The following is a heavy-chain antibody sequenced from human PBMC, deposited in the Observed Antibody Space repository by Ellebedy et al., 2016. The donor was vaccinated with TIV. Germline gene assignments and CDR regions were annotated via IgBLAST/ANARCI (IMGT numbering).Heavy chain of an antibody. V-gene: IGHV3-74*01. J-gene: IGHJ4*02. CDR1: GFTFSSHW. D-gene: IGHD2-15*01. CDR3: SRETLLVGPCTGGSCYQDL. CDR2: IRGDGSST. Sequence: GESLKISCAASGFTFSSHWMHWVRQVPGKGLEWVSRIRGDGSSTAYADSVRGRFTISRDNANNTLYLQMTSLTAGDTAVYFCSRETLLVGPCTGGSCYQDLWGQGALVTVSS.